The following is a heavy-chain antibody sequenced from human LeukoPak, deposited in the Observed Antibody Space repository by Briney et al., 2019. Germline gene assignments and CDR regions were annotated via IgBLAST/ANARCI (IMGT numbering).Heavy chain of an antibody. J-gene: IGHJ4*02. V-gene: IGHV4-61*02. CDR2: IYTSGST. D-gene: IGHD3-10*01. CDR3: AREGRLLWFGELHIVLDY. Sequence: SQTLSLTCTVSGGSISSGSYYWSWIRQPAGKGLEWIGRIYTSGSTNYNPSLKSRVNISVDTSKNQFSLKLSSVTAADTAVYYCAREGRLLWFGELHIVLDYWGQGTLVTVSS. CDR1: GGSISSGSYY.